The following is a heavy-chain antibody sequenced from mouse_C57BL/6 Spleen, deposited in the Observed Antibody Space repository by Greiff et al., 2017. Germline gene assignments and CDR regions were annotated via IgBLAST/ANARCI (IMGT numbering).Heavy chain of an antibody. CDR3: AREGGSYDGYSLPPY. V-gene: IGHV1-81*01. D-gene: IGHD2-3*01. CDR1: GYTFTSYG. Sequence: QVQLKESGAELARPGASVKLSCKASGYTFTSYGISWVKQRTGQGLEWIGEISPRSGNTYYNEKFKGKATLTADKSSSTAYMELRSLTSEDSAVYFCAREGGSYDGYSLPPYWGQGTTLTVSS. J-gene: IGHJ2*01. CDR2: ISPRSGNT.